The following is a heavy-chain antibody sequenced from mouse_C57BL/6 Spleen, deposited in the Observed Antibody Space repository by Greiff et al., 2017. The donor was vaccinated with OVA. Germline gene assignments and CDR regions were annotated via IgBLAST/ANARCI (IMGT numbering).Heavy chain of an antibody. V-gene: IGHV1-15*01. J-gene: IGHJ2*01. Sequence: QVQLKQSGAELVRPGASVTLSCKASGYTFTDYEMHWVKQTPVHGLEWIGAIDPETGGTAYNQKFKGKAILTADKSSSTAYMELRSLTSEDSAVYYCTTVVATSGYFDYWGQGTTLTVSS. D-gene: IGHD1-1*01. CDR2: IDPETGGT. CDR3: TTVVATSGYFDY. CDR1: GYTFTDYE.